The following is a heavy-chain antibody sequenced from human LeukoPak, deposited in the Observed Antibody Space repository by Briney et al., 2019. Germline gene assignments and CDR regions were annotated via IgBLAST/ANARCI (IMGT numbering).Heavy chain of an antibody. J-gene: IGHJ4*02. D-gene: IGHD3-22*01. CDR1: GLTLSTYA. CDR2: INGGGGST. CDR3: AKDKIVVAGNFDY. V-gene: IGHV3-23*01. Sequence: GGSLRLSCAASGLTLSTYAMSWVRQAPGKGLEWVSAINGGGGSTYYADSVKGRFIISRDNSKNTLYLQMNSLRAEDTAVYYCAKDKIVVAGNFDYWGQGTLVTVSS.